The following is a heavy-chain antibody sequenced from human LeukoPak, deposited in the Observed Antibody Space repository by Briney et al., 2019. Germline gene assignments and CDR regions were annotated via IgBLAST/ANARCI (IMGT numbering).Heavy chain of an antibody. CDR2: ISSNGGST. Sequence: GGSLRLSCSASGFTFSSYAMHWVRQAPGRGLEYVSAISSNGGSTYYADSVKGRFTISRDNSKNTLYLQMSSLRDEDTAVYYCVKTGYCSSTSCIGAFDIWGQGTMVTVSS. CDR3: VKTGYCSSTSCIGAFDI. D-gene: IGHD2-2*03. CDR1: GFTFSSYA. V-gene: IGHV3-64D*06. J-gene: IGHJ3*02.